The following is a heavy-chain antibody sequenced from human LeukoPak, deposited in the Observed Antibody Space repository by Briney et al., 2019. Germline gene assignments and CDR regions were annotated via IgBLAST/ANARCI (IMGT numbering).Heavy chain of an antibody. CDR1: GGSISSYY. D-gene: IGHD3-22*01. CDR3: ARDQYYYDSSGYLFDY. J-gene: IGHJ4*02. V-gene: IGHV4-4*07. CDR2: IYTSGSS. Sequence: SETLSLTCTVSGGSISSYYWSWIRQPAGKGLEWIGRIYTSGSSNYNPSLKSRVTMSVDTSKNQFSLKLSSVTAADTAVYYCARDQYYYDSSGYLFDYWGQGTQVTISS.